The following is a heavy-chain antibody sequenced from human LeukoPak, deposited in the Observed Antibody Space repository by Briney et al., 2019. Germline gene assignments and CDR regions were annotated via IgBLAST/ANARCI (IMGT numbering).Heavy chain of an antibody. CDR2: INPNSGGT. V-gene: IGHV1-2*02. CDR3: ARAVAVVVPAVLAY. CDR1: GYTFTGYY. D-gene: IGHD2-2*01. Sequence: ASVKVSCKASGYTFTGYYTHWVRQAPGQGPEWMGWINPNSGGTNYAQKFQGRVTMTRDTSISTAYMELSRVRSDDTAVYYCARAVAVVVPAVLAYWGQGTLVTVSS. J-gene: IGHJ4*02.